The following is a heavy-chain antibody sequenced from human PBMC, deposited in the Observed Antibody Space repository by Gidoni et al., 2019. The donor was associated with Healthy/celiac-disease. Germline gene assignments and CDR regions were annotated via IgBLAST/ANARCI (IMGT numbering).Heavy chain of an antibody. Sequence: QVQLQQWGAGLLKPSETLSLTCAVYGGSFSGYYWSWIRQPPGKGLEWIGEINHSGSTNYNPSLKSRVTISVDTSKNQFSLKLSSVTAADTAVYYCARAQYSGSPFDYWGQGTLVTVSS. V-gene: IGHV4-34*01. CDR1: GGSFSGYY. D-gene: IGHD1-26*01. J-gene: IGHJ4*02. CDR2: INHSGST. CDR3: ARAQYSGSPFDY.